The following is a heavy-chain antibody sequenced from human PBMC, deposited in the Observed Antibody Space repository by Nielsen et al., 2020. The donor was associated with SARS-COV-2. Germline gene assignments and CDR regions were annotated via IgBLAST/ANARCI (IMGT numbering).Heavy chain of an antibody. V-gene: IGHV3-73*01. Sequence: GESLKISCAGSGFSFSDSGIHWVRQASGKGLGWVGRIRSETHSYGTVYAASVRDRFSISRDDSKNTAYLQMNSLKTEDTAVYFCTRVNPISGSWFDAFVIWGQGTMVTVSS. CDR2: IRSETHSYGT. CDR3: TRVNPISGSWFDAFVI. CDR1: GFSFSDSG. D-gene: IGHD6-13*01. J-gene: IGHJ3*02.